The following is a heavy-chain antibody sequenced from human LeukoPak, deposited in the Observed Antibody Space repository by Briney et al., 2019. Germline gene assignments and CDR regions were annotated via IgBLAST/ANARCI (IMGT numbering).Heavy chain of an antibody. D-gene: IGHD2/OR15-2a*01. CDR1: GFTTHYW. CDR3: TGGSDKVLSGEYCYYMDV. J-gene: IGHJ6*03. V-gene: IGHV3-7*01. Sequence: GGSLRLSCTASGFTTHYWLNWGRQSPGKGLEWVANINRDSRVPHYVDSVEGRFTISRDSAKNSLDLQMHSLRAEDTAVYYCTGGSDKVLSGEYCYYMDVWGKGTTVTVSS. CDR2: INRDSRVP.